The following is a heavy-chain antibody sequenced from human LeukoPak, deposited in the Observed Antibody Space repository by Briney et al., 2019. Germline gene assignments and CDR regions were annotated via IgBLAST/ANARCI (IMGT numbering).Heavy chain of an antibody. Sequence: PGGSLRLSCAASGFTFSSYSMNWVRQAPGKGLEWVSSISSSSSYIYYADSVKGRFTISRDNAKNSLYLQMNSLRAEDTAVYYCARDKRDSSGWLRSYYYYYMDVWGKGTTVTVSS. D-gene: IGHD6-19*01. CDR1: GFTFSSYS. J-gene: IGHJ6*03. V-gene: IGHV3-21*01. CDR2: ISSSSSYI. CDR3: ARDKRDSSGWLRSYYYYYMDV.